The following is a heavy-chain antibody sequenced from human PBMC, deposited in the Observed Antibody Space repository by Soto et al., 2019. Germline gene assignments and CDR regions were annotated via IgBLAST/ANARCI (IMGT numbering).Heavy chain of an antibody. CDR2: ISGSGGST. Sequence: GGSLRLSCAASGFTFSSYAMSWVRQAPGKGLEWVSAISGSGGSTYYADSVKGRFTISRDNSKNTLYLQMNGLRAEDTAVYYCARVTMIVVVIDSFDYWGQGTLVTVSS. V-gene: IGHV3-23*01. D-gene: IGHD3-22*01. CDR1: GFTFSSYA. J-gene: IGHJ4*02. CDR3: ARVTMIVVVIDSFDY.